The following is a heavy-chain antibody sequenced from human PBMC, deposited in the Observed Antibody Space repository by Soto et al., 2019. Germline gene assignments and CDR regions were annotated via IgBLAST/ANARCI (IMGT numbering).Heavy chain of an antibody. CDR3: ARVGYCSGGSCYPYYYYGMDV. CDR1: GGTFSSYA. CDR2: IIPIFGTA. J-gene: IGHJ6*02. Sequence: GASVKVSCKASGGTFSSYAISWVRQAPGQGLEWMGGIIPIFGTANYAQKFQGRVTITADKFTSTAYMELSSLRSEDTAVYYCARVGYCSGGSCYPYYYYGMDVWGQGTTVTVSS. D-gene: IGHD2-15*01. V-gene: IGHV1-69*06.